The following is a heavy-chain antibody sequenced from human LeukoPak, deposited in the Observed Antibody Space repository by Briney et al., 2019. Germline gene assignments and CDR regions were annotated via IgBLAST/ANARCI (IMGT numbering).Heavy chain of an antibody. J-gene: IGHJ4*02. CDR2: MNHDGSEK. Sequence: GGSLRLSCAASGFTFSSYWMNWVRQAPGKGLEWVANMNHDGSEKYYIDSVKGRFTISRDNAKNSLYLQMNSLRAEDTAVYYCARDQLYCGGPTCYRTGDDSWGQGTLVTVSS. V-gene: IGHV3-7*01. CDR1: GFTFSSYW. CDR3: ARDQLYCGGPTCYRTGDDS. D-gene: IGHD2-2*02.